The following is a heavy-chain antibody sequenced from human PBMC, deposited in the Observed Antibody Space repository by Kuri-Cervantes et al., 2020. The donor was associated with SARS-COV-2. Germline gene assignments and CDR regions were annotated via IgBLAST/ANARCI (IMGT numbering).Heavy chain of an antibody. CDR1: GGTFSSYA. J-gene: IGHJ6*03. CDR2: IIPILGTA. CDR3: ALGYWGSGYPRYYYYMDV. D-gene: IGHD3-22*01. V-gene: IGHV1-69*13. Sequence: SVKVSCNASGGTFSSYAISWVRQAPGQGLEWMGGIIPILGTANYAQKFQGRVTTTADESTSTAYMELSSLRSEDTAVYCCALGYWGSGYPRYYYYMDVWGKGTTVTVSS.